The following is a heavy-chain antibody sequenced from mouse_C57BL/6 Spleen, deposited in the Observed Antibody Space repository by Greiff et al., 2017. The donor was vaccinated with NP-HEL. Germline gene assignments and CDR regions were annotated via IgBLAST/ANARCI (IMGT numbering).Heavy chain of an antibody. J-gene: IGHJ1*03. V-gene: IGHV1-69*01. CDR1: GYTFTSYW. CDR2: IDPSDSYT. CDR3: ARRIHYYGLHWYFDV. D-gene: IGHD1-2*01. Sequence: QVQLQQPGAELVMPGASVKLSCKASGYTFTSYWMHWVKQRPGQGLEWIGEIDPSDSYTNYNQKFKGKSTLTVDKSSSTAYMQLSSLTSEDSAVYYCARRIHYYGLHWYFDVWGTGTTVTVSS.